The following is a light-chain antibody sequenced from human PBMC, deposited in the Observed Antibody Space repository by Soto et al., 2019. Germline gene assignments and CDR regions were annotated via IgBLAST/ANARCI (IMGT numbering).Light chain of an antibody. Sequence: SQSPGTLSLSPGERATLSCRASQSVSSSYLSWYQQKPGQAPRLLIYGASTRAAGIPARFSGSGSGTDFTLTITSLQSEDFGVYYCHQHNNWWAFGQVTKVDIK. CDR3: HQHNNWWA. CDR1: QSVSSSY. V-gene: IGKV3D-7*01. CDR2: GAS. J-gene: IGKJ1*01.